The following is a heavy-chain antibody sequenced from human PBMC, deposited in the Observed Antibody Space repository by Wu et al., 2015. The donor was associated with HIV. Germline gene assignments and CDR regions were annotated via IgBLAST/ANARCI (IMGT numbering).Heavy chain of an antibody. D-gene: IGHD3-10*01. CDR2: INPYNGDT. J-gene: IGHJ2*01. CDR3: ARIIPSPGVGGRTFHL. Sequence: QVQLVQSGTEVKKPGASVKVSCKASGYTFTRYVMSWLRQAPGQGLEWMGWINPYNGDTNYAQKFQGRVTMTTATSTSTAYMELRSLRSDDTAVYYCARIIPSPGVGGRTFHLWGRGTLVTVPS. CDR1: GYTFTRYV. V-gene: IGHV1-18*01.